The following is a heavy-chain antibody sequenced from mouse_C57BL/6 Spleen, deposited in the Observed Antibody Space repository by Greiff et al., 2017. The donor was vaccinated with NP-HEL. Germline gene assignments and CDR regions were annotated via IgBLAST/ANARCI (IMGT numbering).Heavy chain of an antibody. Sequence: EVKVVESGGGLVKPGGSLKLSCAASGFTFSDYGMHWVRQAPEKGLEWVAYISSGSSTIYYADTVKGRFTISRDNAKNTLFLQMTSLRSEDTAMYYCARRYYGSSYPFFDYWGQGTTLTVSS. CDR3: ARRYYGSSYPFFDY. V-gene: IGHV5-17*01. J-gene: IGHJ2*01. D-gene: IGHD1-1*01. CDR1: GFTFSDYG. CDR2: ISSGSSTI.